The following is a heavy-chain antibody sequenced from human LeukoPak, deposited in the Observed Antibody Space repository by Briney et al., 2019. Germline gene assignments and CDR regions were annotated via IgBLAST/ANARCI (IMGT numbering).Heavy chain of an antibody. CDR1: GYTFTSFD. V-gene: IGHV1-2*02. CDR2: INPNSGGT. J-gene: IGHJ5*02. Sequence: ASVKVSCKASGYTFTSFDITWVRQAPGQGLEWMGWINPNSGGTNYAQKFQGRVTMTRDTSISTAYMELSRLRSDDTAVYYCVRPPMVRGVLVPWGQGTLVTVSS. D-gene: IGHD3-10*01. CDR3: VRPPMVRGVLVP.